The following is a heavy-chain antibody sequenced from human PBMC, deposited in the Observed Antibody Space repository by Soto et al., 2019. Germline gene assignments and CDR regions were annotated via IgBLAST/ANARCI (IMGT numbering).Heavy chain of an antibody. V-gene: IGHV3-7*01. J-gene: IGHJ4*02. CDR1: GFTFSSYW. Sequence: EVQLVESGGGLVQPGGSLRLSCAASGFTFSSYWMSWVRQAPGKGLEGVANIKQDGSEKYYVDSVKGRFTISRDNARNSRYLQMNSLRAEETAVYYCAREAAAGYLDYWGQGTLVTVSS. CDR2: IKQDGSEK. D-gene: IGHD6-13*01. CDR3: AREAAAGYLDY.